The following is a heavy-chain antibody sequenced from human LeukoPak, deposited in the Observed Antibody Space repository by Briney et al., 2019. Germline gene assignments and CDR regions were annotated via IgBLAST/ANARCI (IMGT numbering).Heavy chain of an antibody. Sequence: GGSLRLSCAASGFTFNNYGMQWVRQAPGKGLEWVTVISCDGNSKYYADSVKDRFTISRDNSKNTLYLQMNSLRAEDTAVYYCAKATFRMVRGVTDYWGQGTLVTVSS. CDR1: GFTFNNYG. CDR2: ISCDGNSK. J-gene: IGHJ4*02. V-gene: IGHV3-30*18. CDR3: AKATFRMVRGVTDY. D-gene: IGHD3-10*01.